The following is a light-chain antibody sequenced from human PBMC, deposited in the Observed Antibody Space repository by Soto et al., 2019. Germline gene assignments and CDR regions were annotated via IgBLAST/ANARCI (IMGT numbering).Light chain of an antibody. J-gene: IGKJ1*01. Sequence: DIQMTQSPSSLSASVGDRVTITCWASQSISIYLNWYQQKPGKAPKLLIYTASSLQSGVPSRFSGSGSGTDFTLTISSLQPEDFATYYCQQSYSALWTFGQGTKVEFK. V-gene: IGKV1-39*01. CDR3: QQSYSALWT. CDR1: QSISIY. CDR2: TAS.